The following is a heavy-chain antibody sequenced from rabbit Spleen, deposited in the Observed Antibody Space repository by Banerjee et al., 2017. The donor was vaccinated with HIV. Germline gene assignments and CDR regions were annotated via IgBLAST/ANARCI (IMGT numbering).Heavy chain of an antibody. Sequence: QEQLVESGGGLVQPGGSLKLSCKASGFHFNNYGVSWVRQAPGKGLEWIGYIDPLFGGTYYAYWVNGRFTISSHNAQNTLYLQLNGLTAADTATYFCTREAGYAGYGDGNSWGPGTLVTVS. J-gene: IGHJ4*01. CDR2: IDPLFGGT. CDR1: GFHFNNYG. V-gene: IGHV1S47*01. D-gene: IGHD7-1*01. CDR3: TREAGYAGYGDGNS.